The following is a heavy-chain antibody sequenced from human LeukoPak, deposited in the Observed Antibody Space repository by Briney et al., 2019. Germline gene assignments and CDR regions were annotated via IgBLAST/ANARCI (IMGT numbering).Heavy chain of an antibody. J-gene: IGHJ5*02. CDR1: GGSFSGYY. CDR2: INHSGST. D-gene: IGHD2-2*01. V-gene: IGHV4-34*01. Sequence: PSETLSLTCAVYGGSFSGYYWSWIRQPPGKGLEWIGEINHSGSTNYNQSLKSRVTISVDTSKNPFSLKLSSVTAADTVVYYCARGPDIVVVPAAIIGQAGWFDPWGQGTLATVSS. CDR3: ARGPDIVVVPAAIIGQAGWFDP.